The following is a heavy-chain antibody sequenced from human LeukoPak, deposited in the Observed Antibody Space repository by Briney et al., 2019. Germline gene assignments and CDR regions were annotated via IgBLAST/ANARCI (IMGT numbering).Heavy chain of an antibody. V-gene: IGHV1-46*01. CDR3: ARENAVYYDSSGYPRPFDY. D-gene: IGHD3-22*01. J-gene: IGHJ4*02. Sequence: ASVTVSCTASGYTFTSYYMHWVRQAPGQGLEWMGIINPSGGSTSYAQKFQGRVTMTRDTSTSTVYMELSSLRSEDTAVYYCARENAVYYDSSGYPRPFDYWGQGTLVTVSS. CDR1: GYTFTSYY. CDR2: INPSGGST.